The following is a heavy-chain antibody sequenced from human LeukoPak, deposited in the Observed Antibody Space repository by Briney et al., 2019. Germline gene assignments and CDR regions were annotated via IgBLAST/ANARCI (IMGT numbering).Heavy chain of an antibody. J-gene: IGHJ4*02. D-gene: IGHD2-15*01. V-gene: IGHV4-59*08. Sequence: ASETLSLTCTVSGGSISSYYWSWIRQPPGKGLEWIGYIYYSGSTNYNPSLKSRVTVSVDTSKNQFSLKLSSVTAADTAVYYCARRGGGLDYWGQGTLVTVSS. CDR1: GGSISSYY. CDR3: ARRGGGLDY. CDR2: IYYSGST.